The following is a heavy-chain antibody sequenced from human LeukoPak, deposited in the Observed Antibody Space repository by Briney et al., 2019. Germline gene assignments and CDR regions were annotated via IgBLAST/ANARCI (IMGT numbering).Heavy chain of an antibody. J-gene: IGHJ4*02. Sequence: GGSLRLSCATSGFTFRKYWMHWVRQAPGKGLVWISRINNEGTGTIYADFVKGRFTISRDNAENTLYLQMNSLRVEDTAVYYCVRDWFGEFRWGQGTQVTVSS. CDR2: INNEGTGT. D-gene: IGHD3-10*01. CDR1: GFTFRKYW. CDR3: VRDWFGEFR. V-gene: IGHV3-74*01.